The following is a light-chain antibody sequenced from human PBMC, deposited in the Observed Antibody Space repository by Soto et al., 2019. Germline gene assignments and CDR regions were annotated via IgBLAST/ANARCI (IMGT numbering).Light chain of an antibody. CDR1: QSVSSN. CDR2: GAS. CDR3: QHYNNWPRT. J-gene: IGKJ1*01. V-gene: IGKV3-15*01. Sequence: EIVMTQSPATLFVSPGERATLSCRASQSVSSNLAWYQQKPGQAPRLLIYGASTRATGIPARFSGSGSGTEFTLTISSLQSEDFAVYYCQHYNNWPRTFGQGTKVDI.